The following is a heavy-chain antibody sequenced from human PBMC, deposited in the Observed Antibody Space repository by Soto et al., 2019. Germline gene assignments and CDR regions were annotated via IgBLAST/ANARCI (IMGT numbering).Heavy chain of an antibody. CDR1: GFQFDEYA. V-gene: IGHV3-9*01. CDR2: ISWNSGIR. Sequence: EVHLVESGGGLIQPGRPLKLTCAVSGFQFDEYAMHWVRQVPGKGLEWVSSISWNSGIRHYADSLEGRFIISRDNARNSLYLQAYSLRSEDTALYYCVKVSNEYQDEGYMDVWGKGARVTVSS. CDR3: VKVSNEYQDEGYMDV. D-gene: IGHD1-1*01. J-gene: IGHJ6*03.